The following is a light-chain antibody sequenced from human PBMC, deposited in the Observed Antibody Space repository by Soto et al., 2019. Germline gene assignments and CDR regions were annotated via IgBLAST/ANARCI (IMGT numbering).Light chain of an antibody. CDR2: EVT. J-gene: IGLJ1*01. CDR1: FSDVGRYNS. V-gene: IGLV2-14*01. CDR3: CSYTGTTDYV. Sequence: QSVLTQPASVSGSPGQSITISCTGTFSDVGRYNSVSWYQQRPGKAPKLMIFEVTNRPSGVSNRFSGSKSGNTASLAISGLQTEDEADYYCCSYTGTTDYVFGTGTKLTVL.